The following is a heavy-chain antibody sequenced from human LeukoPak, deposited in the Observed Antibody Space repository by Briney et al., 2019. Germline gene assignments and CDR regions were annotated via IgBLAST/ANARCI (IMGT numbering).Heavy chain of an antibody. J-gene: IGHJ4*02. CDR3: ARLQHGSGSPRLDY. CDR2: IYYSGST. V-gene: IGHV4-59*08. D-gene: IGHD3-10*01. CDR1: GGSISSYY. Sequence: SETLSLTCTVSGGSISSYYWSWIRQPPGKGLEWIGYIYYSGSTNYNPSLKSRVTISVDTSKNQFSLKLSSVTAADTAVYYCARLQHGSGSPRLDYWGQGTLVTVSS.